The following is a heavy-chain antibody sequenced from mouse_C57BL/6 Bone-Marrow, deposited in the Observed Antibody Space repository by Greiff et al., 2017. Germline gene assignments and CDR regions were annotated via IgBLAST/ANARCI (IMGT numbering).Heavy chain of an antibody. D-gene: IGHD2-3*01. V-gene: IGHV3-8*01. Sequence: EVKLVESGPGLAKPSQTLSLTCSVTGYSITSDYWNWIRKFPGNKLEYMGYIRYSGSTYYNPSLKSRISITRDTSKTQYYLQLNSVTTEDTATYYCAGGGDGYLDYFDYWGQGTTLTVSS. CDR2: IRYSGST. CDR3: AGGGDGYLDYFDY. CDR1: GYSITSDY. J-gene: IGHJ2*01.